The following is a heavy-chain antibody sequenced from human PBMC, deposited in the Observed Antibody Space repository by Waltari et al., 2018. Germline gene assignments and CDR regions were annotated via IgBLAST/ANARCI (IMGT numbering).Heavy chain of an antibody. V-gene: IGHV3-23*01. CDR2: ISGSGGGT. D-gene: IGHD3-10*01. J-gene: IGHJ4*02. CDR1: GFTFSSYA. Sequence: EVQLLESGGGLVQPGGFLRLSCAASGFTFSSYAMSWVRQAPGRGRGWVSAISGSGGGTYYAYSVKGRFTSSRDNSKNTLYLQMNSLRAEDTAVYYCAKGGSTMVQGVPTPGRYWGQGTLVTVSS. CDR3: AKGGSTMVQGVPTPGRY.